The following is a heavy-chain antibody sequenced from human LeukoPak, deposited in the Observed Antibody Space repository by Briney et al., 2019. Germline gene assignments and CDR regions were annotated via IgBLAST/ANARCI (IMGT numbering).Heavy chain of an antibody. Sequence: SETLSLTCAVYGGPFSGYYWSWIRQPPGKGLEWIGEINHSGSTNYNPSLKSRVTISVDTSKNQFSLKLSSVTTADTAVYYCARGPPRAYYYYGMDVWGQGTTVTVSS. CDR2: INHSGST. J-gene: IGHJ6*02. D-gene: IGHD1-26*01. CDR1: GGPFSGYY. CDR3: ARGPPRAYYYYGMDV. V-gene: IGHV4-34*01.